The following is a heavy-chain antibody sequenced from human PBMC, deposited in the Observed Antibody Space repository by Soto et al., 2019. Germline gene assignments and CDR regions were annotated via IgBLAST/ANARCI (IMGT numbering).Heavy chain of an antibody. J-gene: IGHJ6*02. D-gene: IGHD4-4*01. CDR1: GGTFSSYA. V-gene: IGHV1-69*12. CDR2: IIRIFGTP. Sequence: QVQLVQSGAEVKKPGSSVKVSCKASGGTFSSYAINWVRQAPGQGLEWMGGIIRIFGTPDYAQRCQGRVTITADEATSTAYMELSSLRSEDTAVYYCARQASNEYYYYGMDVWGQGTTVTVSS. CDR3: ARQASNEYYYYGMDV.